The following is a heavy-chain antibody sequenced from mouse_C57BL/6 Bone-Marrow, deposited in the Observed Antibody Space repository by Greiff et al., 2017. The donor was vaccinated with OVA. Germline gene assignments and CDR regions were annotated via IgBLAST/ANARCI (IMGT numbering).Heavy chain of an antibody. CDR2: ISSGGDYI. Sequence: EVKLMESGEGLVKPGGSLKLSCAASGFTFSSYAMSWVLQTPEKGLEWVAYISSGGDYIYYADTVKGRFTISRDNARNTLYLQMSSLKSEDTAMDYCTRLLDAMDYWGQGTAVTVSS. D-gene: IGHD2-1*01. CDR3: TRLLDAMDY. CDR1: GFTFSSYA. J-gene: IGHJ4*01. V-gene: IGHV5-9-1*02.